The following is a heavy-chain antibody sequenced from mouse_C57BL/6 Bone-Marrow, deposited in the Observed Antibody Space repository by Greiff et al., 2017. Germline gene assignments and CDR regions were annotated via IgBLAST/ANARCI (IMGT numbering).Heavy chain of an antibody. V-gene: IGHV3-6*01. D-gene: IGHD1-1*01. CDR3: ATDYYGSSYPYAMDY. Sequence: DVKLEESGPGLVKPSQSLSLTCSVTGYSITSGYYWNWIRQFPGNKLEWMGYISYDGSNNYNPSLKNRISITRDTSKNQFFLKLNSVTTEDTATYYCATDYYGSSYPYAMDYWGQGTSVTVSS. CDR2: ISYDGSN. J-gene: IGHJ4*01. CDR1: GYSITSGYY.